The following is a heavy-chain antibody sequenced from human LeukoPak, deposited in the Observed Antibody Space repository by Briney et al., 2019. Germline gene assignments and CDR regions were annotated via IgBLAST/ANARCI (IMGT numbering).Heavy chain of an antibody. V-gene: IGHV4-59*12. D-gene: IGHD3-9*01. J-gene: IGHJ3*02. Sequence: SETLSLTCTVSGGSISSYYWSWIRQPPGKGLEWIGYIYYSGSTNYNPSLKSRVTISVDTSKNQFSLQLNSVTPEDTAMYYCAAQTGSFGGAFDIWGQGTMVFVSS. CDR3: AAQTGSFGGAFDI. CDR2: IYYSGST. CDR1: GGSISSYY.